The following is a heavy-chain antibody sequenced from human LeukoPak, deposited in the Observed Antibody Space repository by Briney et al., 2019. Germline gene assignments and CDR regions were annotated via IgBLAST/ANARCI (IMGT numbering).Heavy chain of an antibody. Sequence: GGSLRLSCAASGFTFSTSGMSWVRQAPGKGLEWVSSISSDASSIHYADSVKGRFTISRDNSKNTLYLQMNSLRGEDTAVYYCAKGGGYDGDHVSDYWGQGTLVTVSS. D-gene: IGHD4-17*01. CDR2: ISSDASSI. J-gene: IGHJ4*02. CDR1: GFTFSTSG. CDR3: AKGGGYDGDHVSDY. V-gene: IGHV3-23*01.